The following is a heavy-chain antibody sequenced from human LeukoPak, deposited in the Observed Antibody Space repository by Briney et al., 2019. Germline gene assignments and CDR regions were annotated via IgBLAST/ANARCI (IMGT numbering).Heavy chain of an antibody. D-gene: IGHD3-16*02. CDR3: ARAYQPLGGLSFPDS. V-gene: IGHV7-4-1*02. CDR1: GKTFTAYY. CDR2: INTNTGNP. Sequence: VASVKVSCKASGKTFTAYYMHWVRQAPGQGLEWMGWINTNTGNPAYAQGFTGRFVFSLDTSVSTAYLQISSLKAEDTAVYYCARAYQPLGGLSFPDSWGQGTLVTVSS. J-gene: IGHJ5*01.